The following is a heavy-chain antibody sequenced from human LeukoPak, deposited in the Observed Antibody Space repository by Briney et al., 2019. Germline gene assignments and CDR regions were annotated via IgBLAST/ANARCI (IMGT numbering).Heavy chain of an antibody. V-gene: IGHV3-23*01. D-gene: IGHD2-15*01. CDR3: GKLGGPRVVAATRFDY. CDR2: ISGSGGST. J-gene: IGHJ4*02. Sequence: GGSLRLSCAASGFTFSSYAMSWVRQAPGKGLEWVSAISGSGGSTYYADSVKGRFTISRDNSKNTLYLQMNSLRAEDTAVYYCGKLGGPRVVAATRFDYWGQGTLVTVSS. CDR1: GFTFSSYA.